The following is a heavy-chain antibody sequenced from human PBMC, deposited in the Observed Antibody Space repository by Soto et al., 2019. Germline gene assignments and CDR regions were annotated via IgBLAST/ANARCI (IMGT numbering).Heavy chain of an antibody. CDR1: GFTFSSYA. J-gene: IGHJ6*02. CDR2: ISGSGGST. CDR3: AKWIPMYSSSWYEVFGMDV. D-gene: IGHD6-13*01. V-gene: IGHV3-23*01. Sequence: AGGSLRLSCAASGFTFSSYAMSWVRQAPGKGLEWVSAISGSGGSTYYADSVKGRFTISRDNSKNTLYLQMNSLRAEDTAVYYCAKWIPMYSSSWYEVFGMDVWGQGTTVTVS.